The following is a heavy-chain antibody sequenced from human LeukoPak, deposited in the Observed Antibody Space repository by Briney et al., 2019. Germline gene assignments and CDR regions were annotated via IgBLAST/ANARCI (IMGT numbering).Heavy chain of an antibody. J-gene: IGHJ4*02. Sequence: PGGSLRLSCAASGFTFRSYGMNWVRQAPGKGLEWASAISSSGSSTYYADSVKGRFTISRDNSKNTPYLQMNSLRAEDTAVYYCAKDINSGWPYCFDYWGQGTLVTVSS. CDR1: GFTFRSYG. CDR3: AKDINSGWPYCFDY. V-gene: IGHV3-23*01. D-gene: IGHD6-19*01. CDR2: ISSSGSST.